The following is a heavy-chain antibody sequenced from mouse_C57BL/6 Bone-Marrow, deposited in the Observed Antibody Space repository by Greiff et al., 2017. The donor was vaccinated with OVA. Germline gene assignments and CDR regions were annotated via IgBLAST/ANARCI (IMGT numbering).Heavy chain of an antibody. Sequence: EVKLVESGPGMVKPSQSLSLTCTVTGYSITSGYDWHWIRHFPGNKLEWMGYISYSGSTNYNPSLKSRISITHDTSKNHFFLKLNSVTTEDTATYYCARKGLWDAMDYWGQGTSVTVSS. V-gene: IGHV3-1*01. J-gene: IGHJ4*01. CDR3: ARKGLWDAMDY. CDR2: ISYSGST. CDR1: GYSITSGYD. D-gene: IGHD1-1*02.